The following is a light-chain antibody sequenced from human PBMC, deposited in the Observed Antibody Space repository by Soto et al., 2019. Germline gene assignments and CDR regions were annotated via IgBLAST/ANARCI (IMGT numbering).Light chain of an antibody. CDR3: QQYSSSPLT. CDR1: QSVSSSY. V-gene: IGKV3-20*01. Sequence: EIVLTQSPGTLSLSPGERATLSCRASQSVSSSYLAWYQQKPGQAPRLLIYGASSRATGIPDWFSGSGSGTDFTLTISRLEPEEFAVYYCQQYSSSPLTFGQGTKVEIK. J-gene: IGKJ1*01. CDR2: GAS.